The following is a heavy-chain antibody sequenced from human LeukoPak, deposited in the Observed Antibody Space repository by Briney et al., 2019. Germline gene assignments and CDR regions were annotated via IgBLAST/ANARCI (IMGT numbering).Heavy chain of an antibody. CDR1: GLIVSSNY. V-gene: IGHV3-53*01. J-gene: IGHJ3*02. Sequence: RGSLRLSCAASGLIVSSNYMTWVRQAPGKGLEWVSVIYSGGSIYYADSVKGRFTISRDNSRNTLYLQMNSLRAEDTAVYYCARALNGFDIWGPGTLVTVSS. CDR2: IYSGGSI. CDR3: ARALNGFDI.